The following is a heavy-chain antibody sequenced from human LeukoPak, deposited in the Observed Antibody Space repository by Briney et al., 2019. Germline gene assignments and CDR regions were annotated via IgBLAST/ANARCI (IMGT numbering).Heavy chain of an antibody. J-gene: IGHJ5*02. Sequence: PGGSLRLSCAASGFTVSSNYMSWVRQAPGKGLEWVSVIYSGGSTYYADSVKGRFTISRHNSKNTLYLQMNSLRAEDTAVYYCARVCSGSYYWFDPWGQGTLVTVSS. CDR3: ARVCSGSYYWFDP. V-gene: IGHV3-53*04. CDR2: IYSGGST. D-gene: IGHD1-26*01. CDR1: GFTVSSNY.